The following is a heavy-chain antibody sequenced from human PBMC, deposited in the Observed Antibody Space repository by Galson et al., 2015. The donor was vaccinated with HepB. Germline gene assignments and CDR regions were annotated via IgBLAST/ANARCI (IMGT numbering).Heavy chain of an antibody. Sequence: SLRLSCAASGFTLKTYWMHWVRQAPGKGLVWVSRCNGDGSSTNYAGSVRGRFTISRDNAKKMLYLQMNSLRAEDTAVYFCARGWYHFDNWGQGTLVSVSA. CDR3: ARGWYHFDN. V-gene: IGHV3-74*01. CDR1: GFTLKTYW. D-gene: IGHD6-13*01. CDR2: CNGDGSST. J-gene: IGHJ4*02.